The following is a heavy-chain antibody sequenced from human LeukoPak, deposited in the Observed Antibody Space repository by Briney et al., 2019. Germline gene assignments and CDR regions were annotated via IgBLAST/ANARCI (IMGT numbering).Heavy chain of an antibody. Sequence: ASVKVSCKASGYTFTDNYMHWVRQAPGQGLEWMGWINPNSGGTNYAQKFQGRVTMTRDTSNSTAYMELARLGSDDTAVYYCARTCSNIRCHGFDYWGQGTLVTVSS. CDR2: INPNSGGT. J-gene: IGHJ4*02. CDR3: ARTCSNIRCHGFDY. D-gene: IGHD2-2*01. V-gene: IGHV1-2*02. CDR1: GYTFTDNY.